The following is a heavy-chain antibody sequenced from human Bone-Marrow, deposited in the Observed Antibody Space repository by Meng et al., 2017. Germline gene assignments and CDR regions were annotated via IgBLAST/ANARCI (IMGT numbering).Heavy chain of an antibody. Sequence: VRLGGCGGGLGKRGGSLSLSCVASGLSFTDAWMSWVRQAPGKGLEWVGRIKRNSDGGTIDYAAPVKGRFTISRDDSKNTLYLQMDSLITEDTAVYFCATGAAATDHWGQGTLVTVSS. D-gene: IGHD6-13*01. CDR2: IKRNSDGGTI. CDR1: GLSFTDAW. V-gene: IGHV3-15*01. J-gene: IGHJ4*02. CDR3: ATGAAATDH.